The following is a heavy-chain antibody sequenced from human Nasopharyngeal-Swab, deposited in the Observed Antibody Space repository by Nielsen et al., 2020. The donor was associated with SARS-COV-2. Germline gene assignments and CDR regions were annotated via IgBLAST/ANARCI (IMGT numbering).Heavy chain of an antibody. D-gene: IGHD3-10*01. CDR1: GGSISSYY. CDR2: IFYSGST. J-gene: IGHJ5*02. Sequence: SETLSLTCTVSGGSISSYYWSWIRQPPGKGLEWIGYIFYSGSTNYNPSLKSRVTISVDTSKNQFSLKLSSVTAADTAVYYCAKGGGPGGWFDPWGQGTLVSVSS. CDR3: AKGGGPGGWFDP. V-gene: IGHV4-59*01.